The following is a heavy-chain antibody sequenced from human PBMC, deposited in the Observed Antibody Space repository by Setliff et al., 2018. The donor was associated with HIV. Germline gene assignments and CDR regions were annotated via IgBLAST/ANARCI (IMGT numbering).Heavy chain of an antibody. CDR1: GGSISSYY. D-gene: IGHD2-8*01. Sequence: SETLSLTCTVSGGSISSYYWSWIRQPPGKGLEWIGNIYSSGSTNYNPSLKSRVTISVDTAKNQLYLKLSSVTAADTAVYYCAKYAYSEEVGVSWFDPWGPGILVTVSS. V-gene: IGHV4-4*09. CDR2: IYSSGST. CDR3: AKYAYSEEVGVSWFDP. J-gene: IGHJ5*02.